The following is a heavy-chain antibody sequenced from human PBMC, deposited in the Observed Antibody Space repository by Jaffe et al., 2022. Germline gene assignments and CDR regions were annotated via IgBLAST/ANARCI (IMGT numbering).Heavy chain of an antibody. CDR3: AKEYGTGAAAGLDY. Sequence: EVQLVESGGGLVQPGRSLRLSCAASGFTFDDYAMHWVRQAPGKGLEWVSGISWNSGSIGYADSVKGRFTISRDNAKNSLYLQMNSLRAEDTALYYCAKEYGTGAAAGLDYWGQGTLVTVSS. J-gene: IGHJ4*02. CDR1: GFTFDDYA. CDR2: ISWNSGSI. D-gene: IGHD6-13*01. V-gene: IGHV3-9*01.